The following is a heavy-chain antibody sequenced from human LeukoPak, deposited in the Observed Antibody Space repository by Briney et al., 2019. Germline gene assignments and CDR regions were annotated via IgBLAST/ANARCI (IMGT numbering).Heavy chain of an antibody. V-gene: IGHV1-2*02. CDR2: INPATGGT. CDR3: ARGWSGGDDN. Sequence: GASVKVSCKTSGYIFSGPHLHWLRQAPGQEPEWMAWINPATGGTQYKQKFQGRITVTRDTSIRTTYMELSSLTSGDTAVYYCARGWSGGDDNWGQGTLVTVSS. D-gene: IGHD3-3*01. J-gene: IGHJ4*02. CDR1: GYIFSGPH.